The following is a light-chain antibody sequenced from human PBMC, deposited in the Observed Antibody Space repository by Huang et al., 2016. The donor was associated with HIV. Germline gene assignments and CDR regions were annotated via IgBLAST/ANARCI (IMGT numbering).Light chain of an antibody. Sequence: SSLSASVGDRVSITCRASQGIANYLAWYQQKPGRVPKLLIYAASTLQSGVPSRFSGSGSGTDFTLTIAGLQPEDAATYYCQKYNSGPRTFGSGTKVEIK. CDR1: QGIANY. J-gene: IGKJ1*01. V-gene: IGKV1-27*01. CDR3: QKYNSGPRT. CDR2: AAS.